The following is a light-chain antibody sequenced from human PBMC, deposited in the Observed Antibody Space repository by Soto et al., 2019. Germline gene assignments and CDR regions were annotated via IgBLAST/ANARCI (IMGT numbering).Light chain of an antibody. J-gene: IGLJ2*01. CDR2: GNS. Sequence: QSVLTQPPSVSGAPGQRVTISCTGSSCNIGAGYDVHWYQQLPGTAPKLLIYGNSNRPSGVPDRFSGSKSGTSASLPITGLKAEDEADYYCQSYDSSRSGVVFGGGTKLTVL. CDR3: QSYDSSRSGVV. V-gene: IGLV1-40*01. CDR1: SCNIGAGYD.